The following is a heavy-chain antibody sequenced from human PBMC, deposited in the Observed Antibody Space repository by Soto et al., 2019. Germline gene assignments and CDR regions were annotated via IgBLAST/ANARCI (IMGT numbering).Heavy chain of an antibody. V-gene: IGHV1-45*02. D-gene: IGHD2-15*01. CDR2: ITGLNGDT. CDR1: GYTFTYRY. Sequence: QMPLVQSGAEVKKTGSSVKVSCEASGYTFTYRYLHWVRQAPGQALEWMGWITGLNGDTNFAQKFQGRVTLTRDRSMTTAYMELSSLTSDDTGIYYCATPGAFGGPSYGMDVWGQGTSATVSS. CDR3: ATPGAFGGPSYGMDV. J-gene: IGHJ6*02.